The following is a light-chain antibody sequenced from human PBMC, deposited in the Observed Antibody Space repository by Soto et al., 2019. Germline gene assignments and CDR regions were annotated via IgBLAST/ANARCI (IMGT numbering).Light chain of an antibody. Sequence: EIVMTQSPLSLPVTPGEPASLSCRSSQSLLHTNGYIFVDWFLQKPGQSPQLLIYLGSTRASGVPDRCSGSGSGTNFTLQISRVEAEDVGVYYCMQARQTPRTFGQGTKLEI. V-gene: IGKV2-28*01. J-gene: IGKJ2*01. CDR1: QSLLHTNGYIF. CDR3: MQARQTPRT. CDR2: LGS.